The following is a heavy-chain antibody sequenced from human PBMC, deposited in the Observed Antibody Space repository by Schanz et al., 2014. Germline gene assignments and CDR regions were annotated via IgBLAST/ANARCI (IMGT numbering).Heavy chain of an antibody. Sequence: QVQLVESGGGVVQPGGSLRLSCAASRFTFSTYAMHWVRQAPGKGLGWLAVISSDGFNKFYADSVKGRFTISRDNSKNTLYLQMNSLRTEDTAVYYCAKGQGAVINNWYLDLWGRGTLVTVSS. D-gene: IGHD2-21*01. V-gene: IGHV3-30*04. J-gene: IGHJ2*01. CDR3: AKGQGAVINNWYLDL. CDR2: ISSDGFNK. CDR1: RFTFSTYA.